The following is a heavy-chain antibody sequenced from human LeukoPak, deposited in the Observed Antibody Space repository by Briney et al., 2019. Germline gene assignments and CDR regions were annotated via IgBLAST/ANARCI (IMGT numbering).Heavy chain of an antibody. CDR1: GYTFTGYY. V-gene: IGHV1-2*06. CDR2: INPNSGGT. Sequence: ASVKVSCKASGYTFTGYYMHWVRQAPGQGLEWMGRINPNSGGTNYAQKFQGRVTMTRDTSISTAYMELSRLRSDDTAVYYCARDRTRQQVRWGSSLDYWGQGTLVTVSS. D-gene: IGHD6-13*01. J-gene: IGHJ4*02. CDR3: ARDRTRQQVRWGSSLDY.